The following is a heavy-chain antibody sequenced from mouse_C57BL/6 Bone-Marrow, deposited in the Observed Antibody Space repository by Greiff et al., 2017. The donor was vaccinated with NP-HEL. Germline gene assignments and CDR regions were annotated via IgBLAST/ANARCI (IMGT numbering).Heavy chain of an antibody. D-gene: IGHD3-2*02. CDR2: IHPNSGST. Sequence: QVQLQQPGAELVKPGASVKLSCKASGYTFTSYWMHWVKQRPGQGLEWIGMIHPNSGSTNYNEKFKSKATLTVDKSSSTAYMQLSSLTSEDSAVYYCARAIQLRLRPFAYWGQGTLVTVSA. J-gene: IGHJ3*01. CDR3: ARAIQLRLRPFAY. CDR1: GYTFTSYW. V-gene: IGHV1-64*01.